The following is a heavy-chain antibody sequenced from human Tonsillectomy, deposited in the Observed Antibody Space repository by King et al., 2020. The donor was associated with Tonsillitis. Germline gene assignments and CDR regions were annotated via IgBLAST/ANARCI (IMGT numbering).Heavy chain of an antibody. V-gene: IGHV4-59*01. CDR1: GDSISSDY. Sequence: QLQLQESGPGLVKPSETLSLTCTVSGDSISSDYWSWSRQPPGKGLEWIGYISYSGITNYNPSPKSRVTISVDTSTNQFSLGLTSVTAADPAVYYCARESETMARWGSWFTPGAQGPRVPVSS. D-gene: IGHD4-23*01. CDR3: ARESETMARWGSWFTP. CDR2: ISYSGIT. J-gene: IGHJ5*02.